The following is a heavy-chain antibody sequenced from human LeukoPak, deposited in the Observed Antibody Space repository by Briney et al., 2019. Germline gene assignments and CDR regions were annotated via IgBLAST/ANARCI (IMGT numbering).Heavy chain of an antibody. CDR3: ARRDYNSGLRYFDY. V-gene: IGHV5-51*01. Sequence: GESLKISCKGSGYSFIRYWIGWVRQMPGKGLEWMGIIYPGDSDTRYSPSFQGQVTISADKSISTAYLQWSSLKASDTAIYYCARRDYNSGLRYFDYWGQGTLVTVSS. CDR1: GYSFIRYW. CDR2: IYPGDSDT. D-gene: IGHD1-1*01. J-gene: IGHJ4*02.